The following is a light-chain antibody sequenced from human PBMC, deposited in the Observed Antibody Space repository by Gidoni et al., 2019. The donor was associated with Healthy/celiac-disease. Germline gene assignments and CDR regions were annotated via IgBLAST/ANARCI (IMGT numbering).Light chain of an antibody. J-gene: IGKJ1*01. CDR1: QMVSSN. CDR2: GAS. Sequence: ELVMTQSPATLSVSPGERATLSCRASQMVSSNLAWYQQKPGQAPRLLIYGASTRATGIPARFSGSGSGTEFTLTISSLQSEDFAVYYCQQYNNWPPWAFGQGTKVEIK. CDR3: QQYNNWPPWA. V-gene: IGKV3-15*01.